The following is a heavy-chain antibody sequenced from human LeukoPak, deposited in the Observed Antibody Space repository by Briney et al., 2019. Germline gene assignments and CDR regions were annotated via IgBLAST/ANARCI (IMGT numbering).Heavy chain of an antibody. J-gene: IGHJ6*03. D-gene: IGHD3-10*01. CDR1: GGSFSGYY. V-gene: IGHV4-34*01. CDR3: ANTYYYASGSSWAYSYYYMDV. Sequence: SETLSLTCAVYGGSFSGYYWTWIRQPPGQGLEWIAEINHSGSTSYSPSLKSRVTISVDTSKNQFSLRLTSVTAADTAVYYCANTYYYASGSSWAYSYYYMDVWGKGTTVTVSS. CDR2: INHSGST.